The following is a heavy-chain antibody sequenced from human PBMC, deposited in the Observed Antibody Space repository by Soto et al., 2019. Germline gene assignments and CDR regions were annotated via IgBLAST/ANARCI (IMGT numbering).Heavy chain of an antibody. D-gene: IGHD3-10*01. CDR2: INSDGSST. CDR1: GFTFSSYW. CDR3: AREGGSMVRGVIMPSFDY. V-gene: IGHV3-74*01. Sequence: HPGGSLRLSCAASGFTFSSYWMHWVRQAPGKGLVWVSRINSDGSSTSYADSVKGRFTISRDNAKNTLYLQMNSLRAEDTAVYYCAREGGSMVRGVIMPSFDYWGQGTLVTVSS. J-gene: IGHJ4*02.